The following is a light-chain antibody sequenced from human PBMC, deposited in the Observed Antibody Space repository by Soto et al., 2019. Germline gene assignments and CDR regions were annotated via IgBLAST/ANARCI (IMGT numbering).Light chain of an antibody. Sequence: DIQLTQSPSFLSASVGDRVTITCRASQGISSYLAWYQQRPGEPPELLIYGASTLQSGVAPRFSGSGSGTEFTLTISSLQPEDFATYFCQQLNSFPPLFTFGPGTKVDIK. CDR1: QGISSY. CDR2: GAS. J-gene: IGKJ3*01. CDR3: QQLNSFPPLFT. V-gene: IGKV1-9*01.